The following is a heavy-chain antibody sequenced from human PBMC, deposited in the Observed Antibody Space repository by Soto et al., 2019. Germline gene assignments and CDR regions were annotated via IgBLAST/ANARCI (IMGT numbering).Heavy chain of an antibody. CDR1: GGTFSSYA. V-gene: IGHV1-69*12. Sequence: QVQLVQSGAEVKKPGSSVKVSCKASGGTFSSYAISWVRQAPGQGLEWMGGIIPIFGTANYAQKFQGRVTITADESTSTAYMERSSLRSEDTAGYYCARKSRASTKEGLNWFDPWGQGTLVTVSS. J-gene: IGHJ5*02. CDR2: IIPIFGTA. D-gene: IGHD2-8*01. CDR3: ARKSRASTKEGLNWFDP.